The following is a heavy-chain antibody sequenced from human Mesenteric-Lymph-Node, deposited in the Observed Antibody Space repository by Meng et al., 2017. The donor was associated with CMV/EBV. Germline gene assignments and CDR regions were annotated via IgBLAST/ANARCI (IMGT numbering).Heavy chain of an antibody. CDR3: ARYRVGGTHYDY. D-gene: IGHD1-26*01. J-gene: IGHJ4*02. Sequence: GESLKISCAASGFTFNSYWMHWVRQAPGKGLVWVSRINSDETSTTYPDSVKGRFTISRDNAKNTLFLQMNSLRPEDTAVYYCARYRVGGTHYDYWGQGTLVTVSS. CDR1: GFTFNSYW. V-gene: IGHV3-74*01. CDR2: INSDETST.